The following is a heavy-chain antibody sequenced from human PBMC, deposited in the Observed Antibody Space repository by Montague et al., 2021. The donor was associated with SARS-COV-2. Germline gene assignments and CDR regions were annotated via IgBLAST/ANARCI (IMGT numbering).Heavy chain of an antibody. CDR3: AGLQRGYDSSGYYYDDAFDI. CDR2: INWNGGST. V-gene: IGHV3-20*01. D-gene: IGHD3-22*01. CDR1: GFTFDDYG. Sequence: SLRLSCAASGFTFDDYGMSWVRQAPGKGLEWVSGINWNGGSTGYADSVKGRFTISRDNAKNSLYLQMNSLRAEDTALYHCAGLQRGYDSSGYYYDDAFDIWGQGTMVTVSS. J-gene: IGHJ3*02.